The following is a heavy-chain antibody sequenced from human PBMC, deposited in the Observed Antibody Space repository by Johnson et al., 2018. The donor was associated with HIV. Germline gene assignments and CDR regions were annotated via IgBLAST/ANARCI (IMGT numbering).Heavy chain of an antibody. V-gene: IGHV3-33*06. D-gene: IGHD5-12*01. J-gene: IGHJ3*02. Sequence: QVQLVESGGGVVQPGRSLRLSCAASGFTFSSYGMHWVRQAPGKGLEWVAVIWYDGSNKYYADSVKGRFTISRDNSKNTLYLQMNSLRAEDTAVYYCAKDFGYPRPRDAFYIWGQGTMVTVSS. CDR1: GFTFSSYG. CDR2: IWYDGSNK. CDR3: AKDFGYPRPRDAFYI.